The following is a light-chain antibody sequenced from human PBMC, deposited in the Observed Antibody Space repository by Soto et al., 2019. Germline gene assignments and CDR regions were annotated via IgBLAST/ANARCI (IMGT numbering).Light chain of an antibody. CDR3: QQTYSTPIT. CDR1: ESISNY. Sequence: IQLTQSPSSLSASVGDRVTITCRASESISNYSNWYHQKPGKAPYLLIYAASSLQSGVPSRFSGSGSGTDFTLSISSLQPEDFGTYYCQQTYSTPITFGQGTRLDI. J-gene: IGKJ5*01. V-gene: IGKV1-39*01. CDR2: AAS.